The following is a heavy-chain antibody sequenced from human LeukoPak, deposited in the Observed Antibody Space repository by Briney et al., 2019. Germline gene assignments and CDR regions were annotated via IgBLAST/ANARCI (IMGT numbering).Heavy chain of an antibody. D-gene: IGHD3-3*01. CDR3: ARSANEPPPPYDFWSRYRPQSNDY. V-gene: IGHV3-21*01. CDR2: ISSSSSYI. J-gene: IGHJ4*02. CDR1: GFTFSSYS. Sequence: GGSLGLSCAASGFTFSSYSMNWVRQAPGKGLEWVSSISSSSSYIYYADSVKGRFTISRDNAKNSLYLQMNSLRAEDTAVYYCARSANEPPPPYDFWSRYRPQSNDYWGQGTLVTVSS.